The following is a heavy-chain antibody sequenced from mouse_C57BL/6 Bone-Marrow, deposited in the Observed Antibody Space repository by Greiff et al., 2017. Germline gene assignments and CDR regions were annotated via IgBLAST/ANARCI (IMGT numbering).Heavy chain of an antibody. CDR1: GYTFTSYW. CDR2: SDPSDSYT. CDR3: FYSGSPFDV. Sequence: QVQLQQPGAELVRPGTSVKLSCKASGYTFTSYWMHWVKQRPGQGLEWIGVSDPSDSYTNYNQKFKGKATLTVDTSSSTAYMQLSSLTSEDSAVYYCFYSGSPFDVWGKGTTVTVSS. V-gene: IGHV1-59*01. D-gene: IGHD1-1*01. J-gene: IGHJ1*03.